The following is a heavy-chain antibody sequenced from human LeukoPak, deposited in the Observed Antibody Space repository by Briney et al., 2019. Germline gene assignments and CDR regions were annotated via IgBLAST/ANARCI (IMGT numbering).Heavy chain of an antibody. CDR2: INHSGST. CDR1: GGSFSGYF. CDR3: ARGLTTVTTFNWFDP. V-gene: IGHV4-34*01. J-gene: IGHJ5*02. D-gene: IGHD4-17*01. Sequence: SQTLSLTCAVYGGSFSGYFWSWIRQPPGKGLEWIGEINHSGSTNYNPSLKSRVTISVDTSKNQFSLKLSSVTAADTAVYSCARGLTTVTTFNWFDPWGQGTLVAVSS.